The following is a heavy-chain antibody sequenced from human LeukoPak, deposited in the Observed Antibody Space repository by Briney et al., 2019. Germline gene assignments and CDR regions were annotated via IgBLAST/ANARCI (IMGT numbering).Heavy chain of an antibody. D-gene: IGHD3-3*02. J-gene: IGHJ2*01. CDR3: ARGAQRAFRRPWYFDL. V-gene: IGHV4-34*01. CDR2: INHSGST. Sequence: SETLSLTCTVSGGSISSYYWSWIRQPPGKGLEWIGEINHSGSTNYNPSLKSRVTISVDTSKNQFSLKLSSVTAADTAVYYCARGAQRAFRRPWYFDLWGRGTLVTVSS. CDR1: GGSISSYY.